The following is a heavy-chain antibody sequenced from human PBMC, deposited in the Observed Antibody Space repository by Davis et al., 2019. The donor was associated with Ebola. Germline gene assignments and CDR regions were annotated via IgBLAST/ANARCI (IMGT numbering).Heavy chain of an antibody. CDR3: AGGPYCSGGSCYSGPLNF. CDR1: GNSLRTYW. V-gene: IGHV1-69*06. J-gene: IGHJ4*02. Sequence: KISCKGSGNSLRTYWISWVRQAPGKGLEWMGKFTPIFDTADYTQLFQGRVSITADKSTNTVYMELSSLTSDDTAVYYCAGGPYCSGGSCYSGPLNFWGQGTLVTVSS. D-gene: IGHD2-15*01. CDR2: FTPIFDTA.